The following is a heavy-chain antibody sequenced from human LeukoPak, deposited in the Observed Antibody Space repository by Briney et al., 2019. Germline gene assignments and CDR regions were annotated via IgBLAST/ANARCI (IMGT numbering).Heavy chain of an antibody. Sequence: ASVKVSCKASGGAFTTYATSWVRQAPGQGLEWLGGIIPIFGTTTYAQKFQGRVTITADELTSTAYMELSSLRSEDTAVYYCARDYGSSSGFLSGLYYYYMDVWGKGTTVTISS. CDR3: ARDYGSSSGFLSGLYYYYMDV. J-gene: IGHJ6*03. D-gene: IGHD3-22*01. CDR1: GGAFTTYA. CDR2: IIPIFGTT. V-gene: IGHV1-69*13.